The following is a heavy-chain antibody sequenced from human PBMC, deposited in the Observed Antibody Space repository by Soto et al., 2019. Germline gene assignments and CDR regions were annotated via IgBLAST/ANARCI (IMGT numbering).Heavy chain of an antibody. CDR3: ARGQGNYYDSSGLDAFDI. CDR1: GYTFTSYD. CDR2: MNPNSGNT. D-gene: IGHD3-22*01. J-gene: IGHJ3*02. Sequence: VQLVQSGAEVKKPGASVKVSCKASGYTFTSYDINWVRQATGQGLEWMGWMNPNSGNTGYAQKFQGRVTMTRNTSISTAYMELSSLRSEDTAVYYCARGQGNYYDSSGLDAFDIWGQGTMVTVSS. V-gene: IGHV1-8*01.